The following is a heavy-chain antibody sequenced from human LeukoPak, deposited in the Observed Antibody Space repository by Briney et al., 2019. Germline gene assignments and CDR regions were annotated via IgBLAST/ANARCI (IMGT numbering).Heavy chain of an antibody. D-gene: IGHD3-3*01. J-gene: IGHJ6*02. V-gene: IGHV4-34*01. CDR2: INHSGST. Sequence: PSETLSLTCTVSGGSISSYYWSWIRQPPGKGLEWIGEINHSGSTNYNPSLKSRVTISVDTSKNQFSLKLSSVTAADTAVYYCASGIYDFWSGYYYGMDVWGQGTTVTVSS. CDR3: ASGIYDFWSGYYYGMDV. CDR1: GGSISSYY.